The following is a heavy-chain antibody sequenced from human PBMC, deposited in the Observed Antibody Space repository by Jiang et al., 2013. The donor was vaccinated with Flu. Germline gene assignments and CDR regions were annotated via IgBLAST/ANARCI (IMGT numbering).Heavy chain of an antibody. CDR3: ATLGGYYWYFDL. Sequence: SVKVSCKVSGYTLTELSMHWVRQAPGKGLEWMGGFDPEDGETIYAQKFQGRVTMTEDTSTDTAYMELSSLRSEDTAVYYCATLGGYYWYFDLWGRGTLVTVSS. CDR1: GYTLTELS. CDR2: FDPEDGET. V-gene: IGHV1-24*01. J-gene: IGHJ2*01. D-gene: IGHD3-22*01.